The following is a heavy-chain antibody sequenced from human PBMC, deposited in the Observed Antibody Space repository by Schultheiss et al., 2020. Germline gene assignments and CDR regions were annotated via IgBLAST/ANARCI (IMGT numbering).Heavy chain of an antibody. Sequence: GGSLRLSCAASGFTFSDYYMSWIRQAPGKGLEWVSYISSSSSYTNYADSVKGRFTISRDNAKNTLYLQMSSLRAEDTALYYCVKDSSSVGTYYFDYWGQGTRVTVYS. CDR3: VKDSSSVGTYYFDY. V-gene: IGHV3-11*05. CDR2: ISSSSSYT. D-gene: IGHD1-1*01. CDR1: GFTFSDYY. J-gene: IGHJ4*02.